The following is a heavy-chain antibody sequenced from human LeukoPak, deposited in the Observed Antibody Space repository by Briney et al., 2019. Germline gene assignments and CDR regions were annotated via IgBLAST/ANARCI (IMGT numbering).Heavy chain of an antibody. D-gene: IGHD3-16*01. CDR1: GGSISSYY. Sequence: SETLSLTCTVSGGSISSYYWSWIRQPPGKGLEWIGYIYYSGSTNYNPSLKSRVTISVDTSKNQFSLKVSSVTAADTAVYYCARGKITFGGVMVKTYYFDYWGQGTLVTVSS. CDR3: ARGKITFGGVMVKTYYFDY. CDR2: IYYSGST. J-gene: IGHJ4*02. V-gene: IGHV4-59*01.